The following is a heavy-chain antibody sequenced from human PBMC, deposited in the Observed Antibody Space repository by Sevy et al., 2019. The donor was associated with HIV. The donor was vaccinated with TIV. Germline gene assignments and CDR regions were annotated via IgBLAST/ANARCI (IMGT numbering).Heavy chain of an antibody. CDR1: GDIFRNFV. V-gene: IGHV1-69*13. J-gene: IGHJ5*02. CDR3: ATTVSCGGDCYFFDP. CDR2: IITISGTA. D-gene: IGHD2-21*02. Sequence: ASVKVSCKASGDIFRNFVITWVRQAPGQGLDWMGGIITISGTANNAQKYNGRVTITADEATSPVYMELRSLGSEDTAVYYCATTVSCGGDCYFFDPWGQGTLVTVSS.